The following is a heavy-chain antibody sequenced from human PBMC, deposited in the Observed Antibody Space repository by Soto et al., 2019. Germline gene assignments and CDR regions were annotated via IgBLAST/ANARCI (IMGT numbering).Heavy chain of an antibody. Sequence: SVKVSCKASGCTFSSYAVSWVRQAPGQGLEWMGGIIPIFGTANYAQKFQGRVTITADESTSTAYMELSSLRSEDTAVYYCARSLDYSNNYGMDVWGQGTTVTVSS. D-gene: IGHD4-4*01. CDR1: GCTFSSYA. CDR2: IIPIFGTA. V-gene: IGHV1-69*13. CDR3: ARSLDYSNNYGMDV. J-gene: IGHJ6*02.